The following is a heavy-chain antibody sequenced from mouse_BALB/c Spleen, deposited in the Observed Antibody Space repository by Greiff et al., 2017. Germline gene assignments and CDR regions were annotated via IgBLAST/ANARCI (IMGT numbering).Heavy chain of an antibody. J-gene: IGHJ3*01. V-gene: IGHV2-6-5*01. Sequence: VQLQQSGPGLVAPSQSLSITCTVSGFSLTDYGVSWIRQPPGKGLEWLGVIWGGGSTYYNSALKSRLSISKDNSKSQVFLKMNSLQTDDTAMYYCAKHYYGSSYLFAYWGQGTLVTVSA. D-gene: IGHD1-1*01. CDR1: GFSLTDYG. CDR2: IWGGGST. CDR3: AKHYYGSSYLFAY.